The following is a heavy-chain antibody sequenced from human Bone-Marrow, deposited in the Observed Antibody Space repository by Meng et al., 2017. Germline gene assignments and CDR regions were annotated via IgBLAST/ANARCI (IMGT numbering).Heavy chain of an antibody. CDR3: ARGPLGIVVLDY. D-gene: IGHD7-27*01. Sequence: GESLKISCTASGFTFSSFGMNWVRQAPGKGLEWFSSITSSSSYIFYVDSVKGRFTISRDNAKNSLYLQMNSLRAEDTAVYYCARGPLGIVVLDYWGQGTLVTVSS. CDR1: GFTFSSFG. CDR2: ITSSSSYI. J-gene: IGHJ4*02. V-gene: IGHV3-21*01.